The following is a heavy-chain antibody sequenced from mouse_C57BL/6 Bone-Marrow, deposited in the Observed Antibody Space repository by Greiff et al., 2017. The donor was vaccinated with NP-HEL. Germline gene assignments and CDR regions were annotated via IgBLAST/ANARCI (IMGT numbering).Heavy chain of an antibody. CDR2: IDPSDSYT. J-gene: IGHJ1*03. CDR1: GYTFTSYW. Sequence: QVQLQQLGAELVRPGTSVKLSCKASGYTFTSYWMHWVKQRPGQGLEWIGAIDPSDSYTNYNQKFKGKATLTVDTSSSTAYMQLSSLTSEDSAVYYCARNNGYHWDFDVWGTGTTVTVSS. V-gene: IGHV1-59*01. CDR3: ARNNGYHWDFDV. D-gene: IGHD2-2*01.